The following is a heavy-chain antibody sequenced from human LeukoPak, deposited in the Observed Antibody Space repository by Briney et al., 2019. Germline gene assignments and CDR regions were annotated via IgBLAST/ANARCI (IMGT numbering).Heavy chain of an antibody. V-gene: IGHV1-69*13. Sequence: SVKVSCKASGGTFSSYAISWVRQAPGQGLEWMGGIIPIFGTANYAQKFQGRVTITADESTSTAYMELSSLRSEGTAVYYCARGGRLYQLLYNWFDPWGQGTLVTVSS. J-gene: IGHJ5*02. CDR2: IIPIFGTA. D-gene: IGHD2-2*01. CDR3: ARGGRLYQLLYNWFDP. CDR1: GGTFSSYA.